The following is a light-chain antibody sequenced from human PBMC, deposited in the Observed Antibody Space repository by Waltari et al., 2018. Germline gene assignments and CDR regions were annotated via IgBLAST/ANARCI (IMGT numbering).Light chain of an antibody. Sequence: IVLTQSPATLSLPPGQRATLPCRASQSVSSSLAWYHQKPGQAPRLLIYDASNRATGIPARFSGSVSGTDFTLTISSLEPEDFAVYYCQQRSNWPALTFGGGTKVEIK. V-gene: IGKV3-11*01. CDR3: QQRSNWPALT. J-gene: IGKJ4*01. CDR2: DAS. CDR1: QSVSSS.